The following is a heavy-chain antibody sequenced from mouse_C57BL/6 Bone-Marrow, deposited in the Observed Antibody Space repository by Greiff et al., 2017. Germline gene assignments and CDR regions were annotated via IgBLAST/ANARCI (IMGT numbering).Heavy chain of an antibody. V-gene: IGHV1-76*01. D-gene: IGHD1-1*01. Sequence: VQVVESGAELVRPGASVKLSCKASGYTFTDYYINWVKQRPGQGLEWIARIYPGSGNTYYNEKFKGKATLTAEKSSSTAYMQLSSLTSEDSAVYFCARGGDYGYYAMDYWGQGTSVTVSS. CDR1: GYTFTDYY. J-gene: IGHJ4*01. CDR2: IYPGSGNT. CDR3: ARGGDYGYYAMDY.